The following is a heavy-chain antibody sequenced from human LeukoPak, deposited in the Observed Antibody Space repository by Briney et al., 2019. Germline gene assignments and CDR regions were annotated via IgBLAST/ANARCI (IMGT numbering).Heavy chain of an antibody. Sequence: GGSLRLSCAASGFTFSSYGIHWVRQAPGKGLEWVAVISYDGSNKYYADSVKGRFTISRDNSKNTLYLQMNSLRVEDTAVYYCASEELGYCSGGSCYEYFQHWGQGTLVTVSS. D-gene: IGHD2-15*01. J-gene: IGHJ1*01. CDR2: ISYDGSNK. CDR1: GFTFSSYG. CDR3: ASEELGYCSGGSCYEYFQH. V-gene: IGHV3-30*03.